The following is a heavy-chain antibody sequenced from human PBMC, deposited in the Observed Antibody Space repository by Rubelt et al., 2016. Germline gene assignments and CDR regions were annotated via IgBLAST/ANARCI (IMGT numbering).Heavy chain of an antibody. CDR1: TFTSYG. CDR3: AKEYYYGSDFNWFDP. V-gene: IGHV3-33*06. Sequence: TFTSYGMHWVRQAPGKGLESVAVIWSDGSNKDYADSVKGRFTISRDNSKNTLYLQMNSLRAEDTAVYYCAKEYYYGSDFNWFDPWGQGTLVTVSS. D-gene: IGHD3-10*01. J-gene: IGHJ5*02. CDR2: IWSDGSNK.